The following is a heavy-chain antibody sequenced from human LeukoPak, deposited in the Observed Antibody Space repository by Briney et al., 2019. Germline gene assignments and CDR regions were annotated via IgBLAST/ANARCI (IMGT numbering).Heavy chain of an antibody. CDR2: ISSGGGST. CDR3: AKDTGSYRYFDN. CDR1: GFTFTSYA. D-gene: IGHD1-26*01. Sequence: GGSLRLSCAASGFTFTSYAMHWVSQAPGKGLEWVSSISSGGGSTYYADSVKGRFTISRDNSKNTLYLQMNSLRAEDTAVYYCAKDTGSYRYFDNWGQGTLVTVSS. V-gene: IGHV3-23*01. J-gene: IGHJ4*02.